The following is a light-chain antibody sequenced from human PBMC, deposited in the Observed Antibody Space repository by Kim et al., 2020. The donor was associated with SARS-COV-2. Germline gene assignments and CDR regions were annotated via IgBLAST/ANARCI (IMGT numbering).Light chain of an antibody. Sequence: SASGGDRVTITRRARESLRHLLAWYHQKPEQAPKLLIYNASNLECGVSSRFSGRVSGTEFTLTISSLQPDDFATYYCQHYSHFPYTFGQGTKLAIK. CDR3: QHYSHFPYT. CDR1: ESLRHL. J-gene: IGKJ2*01. CDR2: NAS. V-gene: IGKV1-5*03.